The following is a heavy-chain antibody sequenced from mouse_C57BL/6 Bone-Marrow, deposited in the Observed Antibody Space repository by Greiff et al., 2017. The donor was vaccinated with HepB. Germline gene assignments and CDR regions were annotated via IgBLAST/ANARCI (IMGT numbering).Heavy chain of an antibody. CDR1: GYTFTSYW. V-gene: IGHV1-55*01. J-gene: IGHJ3*01. Sequence: VQLQQPGAELVKPGASVKMSCKASGYTFTSYWITWVKQRPGQGLEWIGDIYPGSGSTNYNEKFKSKATLTVDTSSSTAYMQLSSLTSEDSAVYYCARDGYYGSSWRAYWGQGTLVTVSA. CDR2: IYPGSGST. CDR3: ARDGYYGSSWRAY. D-gene: IGHD1-1*01.